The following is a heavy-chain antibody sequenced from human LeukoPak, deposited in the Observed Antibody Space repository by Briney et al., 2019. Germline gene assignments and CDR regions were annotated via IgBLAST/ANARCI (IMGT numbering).Heavy chain of an antibody. V-gene: IGHV3-30*02. CDR3: ARDYSGYSNY. Sequence: GGSLRLSCAASGFTFSSYGMHWVRQAPGKGLEWVAFLRYDGTIQYYADSLKGRFTISRDNARNSLYLQMNSLRAEDTAVYYCARDYSGYSNYWGQGTLVTVSS. CDR2: LRYDGTIQ. J-gene: IGHJ4*02. D-gene: IGHD4-11*01. CDR1: GFTFSSYG.